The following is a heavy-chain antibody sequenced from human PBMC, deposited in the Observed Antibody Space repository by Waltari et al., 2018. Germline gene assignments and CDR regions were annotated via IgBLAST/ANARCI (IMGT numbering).Heavy chain of an antibody. D-gene: IGHD3-10*01. CDR2: ISGSGGST. Sequence: EVQLLESGGGLVQPGGSLRLSCAASGFTFSSYAMSWVRQAPGKGLEWVSAISGSGGSTYYADSVKGRFTISRDNSKNTLYLQMNSLRAEDTAVYYCAKLEPWFREPLDAFDIWGQGTMVIVSS. CDR1: GFTFSSYA. CDR3: AKLEPWFREPLDAFDI. J-gene: IGHJ3*02. V-gene: IGHV3-23*01.